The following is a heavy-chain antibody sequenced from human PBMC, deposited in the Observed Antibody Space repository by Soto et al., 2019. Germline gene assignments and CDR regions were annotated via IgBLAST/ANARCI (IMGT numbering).Heavy chain of an antibody. V-gene: IGHV4-31*02. J-gene: IGHJ6*02. D-gene: IGHD3-10*01. Sequence: QVQLQESGPGLVKPSQTLSLTCSVSGGSISSGGYYWSWIRQPPGKGLEWIGYIYYSANTHYNPSLKGGVSISADTSKNQFSLNLSSVTAADTAVYYCARSGGNSYYYGMDVWGQGTTVTVSS. CDR1: GGSISSGGYY. CDR3: ARSGGNSYYYGMDV. CDR2: IYYSANT.